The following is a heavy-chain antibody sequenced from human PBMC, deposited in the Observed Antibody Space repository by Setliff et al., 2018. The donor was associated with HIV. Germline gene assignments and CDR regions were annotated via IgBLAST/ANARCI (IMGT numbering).Heavy chain of an antibody. CDR2: IWYDGSNK. V-gene: IGHV3-33*06. Sequence: GGSLRLSCVVSGFTFSSYGIHWVRQAPGKGLEWVAVIWYDGSNKNYVESVRGRFTISRDNSKKRLYLQMNNLTVEDTAVYYCAKDHYGGKGPLGYWGQGTLVTVSS. J-gene: IGHJ4*02. CDR3: AKDHYGGKGPLGY. CDR1: GFTFSSYG. D-gene: IGHD2-15*01.